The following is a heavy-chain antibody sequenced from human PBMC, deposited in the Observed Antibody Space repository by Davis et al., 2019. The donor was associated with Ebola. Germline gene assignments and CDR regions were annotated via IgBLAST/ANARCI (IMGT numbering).Heavy chain of an antibody. Sequence: GESLKISCAASGFTFSSYSMNWVRQAPVKGLEWVGRIKSKTDGGTTDYAAPVKGRFTISRDDSKNTLYLQMNSLKTEDTAVYYCTTRNYWFDPWGQGTLVTVSS. CDR1: GFTFSSYS. CDR3: TTRNYWFDP. V-gene: IGHV3-15*01. D-gene: IGHD4-11*01. CDR2: IKSKTDGGTT. J-gene: IGHJ5*02.